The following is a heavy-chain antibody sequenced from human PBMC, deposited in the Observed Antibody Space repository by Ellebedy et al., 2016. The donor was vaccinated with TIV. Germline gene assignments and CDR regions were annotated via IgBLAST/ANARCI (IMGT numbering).Heavy chain of an antibody. J-gene: IGHJ4*02. CDR2: IYSGGST. V-gene: IGHV3-53*01. CDR1: GFTVSSNY. D-gene: IGHD4-17*01. Sequence: GESLKISCAASGFTVSSNYMSWVRQAPGKGLEWVSVIYSGGSTYYADSVKGRFTISRDNSKNTLYLQMNSLRAEDTAVYYCARDQEGPDGDYPYWGQGTLVTVSS. CDR3: ARDQEGPDGDYPY.